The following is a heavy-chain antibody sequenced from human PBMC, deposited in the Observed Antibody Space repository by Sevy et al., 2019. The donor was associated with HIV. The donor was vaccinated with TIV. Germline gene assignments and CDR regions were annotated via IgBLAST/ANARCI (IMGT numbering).Heavy chain of an antibody. CDR1: GGTFGSYT. J-gene: IGHJ4*02. CDR2: IVPIFGQE. Sequence: ASVKVSCKISGGTFGSYTINWVREAPGQGLEWMGGIVPIFGQENYSQKFQGRVTITVDGSRKTAFMDLSSLTSDDTAVYFCARGSLYHGGELGTDYLDSWGQGTLVTVSS. CDR3: ARGSLYHGGELGTDYLDS. D-gene: IGHD3-16*01. V-gene: IGHV1-69*13.